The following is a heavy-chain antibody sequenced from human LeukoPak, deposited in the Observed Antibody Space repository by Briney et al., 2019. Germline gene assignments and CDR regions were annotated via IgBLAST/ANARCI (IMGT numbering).Heavy chain of an antibody. CDR3: ARVLPYDFWSGPSPYYFDY. J-gene: IGHJ4*02. V-gene: IGHV4-30-4*08. Sequence: SQTMSLTCTVSGGSISSGGYYWSWILQPPGKGPEWIGYIYYSGSTYYNPSLKSRVTISVDTSKNQFSLKLSSVTAADTAVYYCARVLPYDFWSGPSPYYFDYWGQGTLVTVSS. CDR1: GGSISSGGYY. D-gene: IGHD3-3*01. CDR2: IYYSGST.